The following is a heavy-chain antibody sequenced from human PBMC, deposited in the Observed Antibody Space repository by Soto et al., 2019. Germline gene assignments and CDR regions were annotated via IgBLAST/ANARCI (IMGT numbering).Heavy chain of an antibody. CDR1: GGSISSYY. J-gene: IGHJ5*02. Sequence: PSETLSLTCTVSGGSISSYYWSWIRQPPGKGLEWIGYIYYSGSTNYNPSLKSRVTISVDTSKNQFSLKLSSVTAADTAVYYCARDRKDCSGGSCYSHVWFDPWGQGTLVTVSS. CDR3: ARDRKDCSGGSCYSHVWFDP. D-gene: IGHD2-15*01. V-gene: IGHV4-59*01. CDR2: IYYSGST.